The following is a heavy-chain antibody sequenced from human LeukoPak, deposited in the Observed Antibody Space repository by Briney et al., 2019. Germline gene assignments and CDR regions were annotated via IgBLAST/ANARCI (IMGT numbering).Heavy chain of an antibody. CDR1: GGSFSGYY. D-gene: IGHD3-16*02. J-gene: IGHJ4*02. V-gene: IGHV4-34*01. Sequence: PSETLSLTCAVYGGSFSGYYWSWIRQPPGKGLEWIGEINHSGSTNYNPSLKSRVTISVDTSKNQFSLKLSSVTAADTAVYYCARGRSFTGNTMITFGGVIVIPHFDYWGQGTLVTVSS. CDR3: ARGRSFTGNTMITFGGVIVIPHFDY. CDR2: INHSGST.